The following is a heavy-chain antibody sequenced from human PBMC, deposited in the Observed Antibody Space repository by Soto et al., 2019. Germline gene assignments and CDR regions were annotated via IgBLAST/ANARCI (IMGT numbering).Heavy chain of an antibody. D-gene: IGHD3-16*02. V-gene: IGHV3-23*01. Sequence: PGGSLRLSCADSGFTFSSYAMSWVRQAPGKGLEWVSAISGSGGSTYYADSVKGRFTISRDNSKNTLYLQMNSLRAEDTAVYYCAKVFYVWGSYRYTRSSAPSMDFDYWGQGTLVTVSS. CDR2: ISGSGGST. CDR1: GFTFSSYA. J-gene: IGHJ4*02. CDR3: AKVFYVWGSYRYTRSSAPSMDFDY.